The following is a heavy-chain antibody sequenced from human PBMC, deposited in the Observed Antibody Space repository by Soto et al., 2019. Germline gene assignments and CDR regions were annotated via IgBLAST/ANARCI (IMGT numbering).Heavy chain of an antibody. Sequence: QVQLVQSGAEVKKPGSSVKVSCRASGGTFSSYAVIWVRQAPGQGLEWMGVIIPLLNTPKYVQKFKGRVTITADASATTAYMELSSLRSEDTAVYYCARESSSPNYYYYGMDVWGQGTTVTVSS. J-gene: IGHJ6*02. V-gene: IGHV1-69*01. D-gene: IGHD6-6*01. CDR1: GGTFSSYA. CDR2: IIPLLNTP. CDR3: ARESSSPNYYYYGMDV.